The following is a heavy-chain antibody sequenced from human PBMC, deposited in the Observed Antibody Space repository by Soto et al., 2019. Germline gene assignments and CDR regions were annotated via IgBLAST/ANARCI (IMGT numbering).Heavy chain of an antibody. J-gene: IGHJ4*02. Sequence: ASVKVSCKASGGTFSSYAISWVRQAPGQGLEWMGGIIPIFGTANYAQKFQGRVTITADESTSTAYMELSSLRSEDTAVYYCARGGHIAVVTASFDYWGKGTLVTVSS. CDR1: GGTFSSYA. D-gene: IGHD2-21*02. CDR3: ARGGHIAVVTASFDY. V-gene: IGHV1-69*13. CDR2: IIPIFGTA.